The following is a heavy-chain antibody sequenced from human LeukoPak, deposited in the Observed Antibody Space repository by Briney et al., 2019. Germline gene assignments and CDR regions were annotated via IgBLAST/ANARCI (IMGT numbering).Heavy chain of an antibody. CDR3: ARTREQWQVLDY. CDR1: GFSFGSYG. J-gene: IGHJ4*02. D-gene: IGHD6-19*01. V-gene: IGHV3-30*03. Sequence: GKSLRLSCAASGFSFGSYGIHWVRQAPGKGLEWVAVISHEGSQTYYADSVRGRFTISRDNSKNMVYLQMNSLRVEDTAVYYCARTREQWQVLDYWGQGTLVTVSS. CDR2: ISHEGSQT.